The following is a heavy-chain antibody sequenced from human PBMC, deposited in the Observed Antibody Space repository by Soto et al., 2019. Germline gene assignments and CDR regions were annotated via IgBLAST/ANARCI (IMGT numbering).Heavy chain of an antibody. V-gene: IGHV1-18*01. J-gene: IGHJ6*02. CDR3: ARHRGYGSGWINGAHYYYYYGMDV. Sequence: GASVKVSCKASGYTFTSYGISWVRQAPGQGLEWMGWISAYNGNTNYAQKLQGRVTMTTDTSTSTAYLQWSSLKASDTAMYYCARHRGYGSGWINGAHYYYYYGMDVWGQGTTVTVSS. D-gene: IGHD6-19*01. CDR2: ISAYNGNT. CDR1: GYTFTSYG.